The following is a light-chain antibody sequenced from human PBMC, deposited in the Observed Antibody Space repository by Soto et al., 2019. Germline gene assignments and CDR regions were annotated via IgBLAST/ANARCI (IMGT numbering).Light chain of an antibody. Sequence: EIVLTQSPGTLSLSPGEEATLSCRASQSISSTFLAWYQQKPGQAPRVLIYGASRRATGIPDRFSGSGSGTDFTLTISRLEPEDFAPYYWHQNSSSCTFGQGTKVEMK. CDR2: GAS. V-gene: IGKV3-20*01. J-gene: IGKJ1*01. CDR1: QSISSTF. CDR3: HQNSSSCT.